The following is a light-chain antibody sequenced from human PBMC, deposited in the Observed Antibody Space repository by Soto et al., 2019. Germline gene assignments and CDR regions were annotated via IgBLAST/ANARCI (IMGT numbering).Light chain of an antibody. Sequence: EIVLTQSPATLSLSPGERATLSCRASQSVSTSLAWYQQKFGQAPRLLINDASKRATGIPARFSGSGSGTDFTLTISRLEPEDFAVYYCQQRTNWLWTFGQGTKVEF. J-gene: IGKJ1*01. CDR3: QQRTNWLWT. CDR1: QSVSTS. CDR2: DAS. V-gene: IGKV3-11*01.